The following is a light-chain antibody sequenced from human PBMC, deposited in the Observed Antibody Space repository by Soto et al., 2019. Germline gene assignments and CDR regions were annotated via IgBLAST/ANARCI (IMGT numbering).Light chain of an antibody. V-gene: IGLV2-14*01. CDR3: NSYTSRSSSTYV. Sequence: SVLTQPASVSGSPGQSITISCTGTSSDVGGYNYVSWYQQYPGKAPKLMIYDVSNRPSGVSNRFSGSKSGNTASLTISGLQAEDKADYYCNSYTSRSSSTYVFGTGTKVTVL. CDR1: SSDVGGYNY. CDR2: DVS. J-gene: IGLJ1*01.